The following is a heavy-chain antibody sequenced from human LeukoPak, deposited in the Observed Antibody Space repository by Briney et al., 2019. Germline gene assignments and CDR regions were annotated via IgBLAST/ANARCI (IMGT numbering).Heavy chain of an antibody. Sequence: GGSLRLSCAASGFTFSSYAMSWVRQAPGKGLEWVSAISGSGGSTYYADSVKGRFIISRDNSKNTLYLQMNSLRAEDTAVYYCAKGHSSAYWTRFDYWGQGTLVTVSS. CDR2: ISGSGGST. J-gene: IGHJ4*02. D-gene: IGHD3-22*01. CDR3: AKGHSSAYWTRFDY. CDR1: GFTFSSYA. V-gene: IGHV3-23*01.